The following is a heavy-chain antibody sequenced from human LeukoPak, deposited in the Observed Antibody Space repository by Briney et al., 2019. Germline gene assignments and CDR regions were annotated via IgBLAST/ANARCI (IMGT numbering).Heavy chain of an antibody. CDR1: GGTFSSYA. V-gene: IGHV1-2*06. J-gene: IGHJ4*02. CDR2: INPNSGGT. Sequence: GASVKVSCKASGGTFSSYAISWVRQAPGQGLEWMGRINPNSGGTNYAQKFQGRVTMTRDTSISTAYMELSRLRSDDTAVYYCARSLTYYYDSSGYYFDYWGQGTLVTVSS. CDR3: ARSLTYYYDSSGYYFDY. D-gene: IGHD3-22*01.